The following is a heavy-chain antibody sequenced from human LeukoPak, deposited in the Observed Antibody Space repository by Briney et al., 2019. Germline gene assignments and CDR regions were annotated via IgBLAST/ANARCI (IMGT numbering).Heavy chain of an antibody. CDR1: GGSISSYY. CDR2: IYTSGST. V-gene: IGHV4-4*07. Sequence: SETLSLTCTVSGGSISSYYWSWTRQPAGKGLEWIGRIYTSGSTNYNPSLKSRVTMSVDTSKNQFSLKLSSVTAADTAVYYCARDSSSWSFLDYWGQGTLVTVSS. J-gene: IGHJ4*02. CDR3: ARDSSSWSFLDY. D-gene: IGHD6-13*01.